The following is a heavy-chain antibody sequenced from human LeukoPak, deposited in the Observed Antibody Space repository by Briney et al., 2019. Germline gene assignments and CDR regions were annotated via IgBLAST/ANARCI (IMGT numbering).Heavy chain of an antibody. D-gene: IGHD5-24*01. CDR2: IYYSGST. J-gene: IGHJ4*02. V-gene: IGHV4-39*07. CDR1: GGSISSSSYY. CDR3: ARVVGDGYNYGDY. Sequence: SETLSLTCTVSGGSISSSSYYWGWIRQPPGKGLEWIGSIYYSGSTYYNPSLKSRVTISVDTSKNQFSLKLSSVTAADTAVYYCARVVGDGYNYGDYWGQGTLVTVSS.